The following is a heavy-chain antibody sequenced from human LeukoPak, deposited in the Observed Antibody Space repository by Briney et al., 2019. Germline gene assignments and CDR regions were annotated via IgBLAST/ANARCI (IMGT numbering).Heavy chain of an antibody. D-gene: IGHD6-6*01. V-gene: IGHV3-7*01. CDR1: GFTFSSYW. CDR2: IKQDGSEK. Sequence: GGSLRLSCAASGFTFSSYWMSWVRQAPGKGLEWVANIKQDGSEKYYVDSVKGRFTISRDNAKNSLYLQMNSLRAEDTAVYYCARGGRIAARPAGDYWGQGTLVTVSS. J-gene: IGHJ4*02. CDR3: ARGGRIAARPAGDY.